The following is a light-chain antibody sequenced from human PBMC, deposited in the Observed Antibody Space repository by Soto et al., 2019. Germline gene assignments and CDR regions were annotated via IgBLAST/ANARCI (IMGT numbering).Light chain of an antibody. Sequence: EIVLTQSPGTLSLSPGERATLSCRASQSVSRSYLSWYQQKPDQAPRQLIYGASSRATCIPDRFSGSGSGTDFTLTITRLEPEDFTVYYCQHYRTSFGGGTRVEIK. CDR2: GAS. CDR1: QSVSRSY. CDR3: QHYRTS. J-gene: IGKJ4*01. V-gene: IGKV3-20*01.